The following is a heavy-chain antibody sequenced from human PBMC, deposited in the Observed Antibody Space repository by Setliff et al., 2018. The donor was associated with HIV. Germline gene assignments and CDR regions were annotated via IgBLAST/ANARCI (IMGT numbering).Heavy chain of an antibody. Sequence: GGSLRLSCAASGFTFSSYGMHWVRQAPGKGLEWVAVIWYDGSNKYYADSVKGRFTISRDNSKNTLSLQMNSLRAEDAAVYYCARGFSVCSSSDPLLNWFDPWGQGTLVTVSS. V-gene: IGHV3-33*01. CDR2: IWYDGSNK. J-gene: IGHJ5*02. D-gene: IGHD6-6*01. CDR3: ARGFSVCSSSDPLLNWFDP. CDR1: GFTFSSYG.